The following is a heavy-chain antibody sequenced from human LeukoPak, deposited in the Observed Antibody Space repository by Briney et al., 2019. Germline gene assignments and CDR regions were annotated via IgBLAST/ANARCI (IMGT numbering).Heavy chain of an antibody. D-gene: IGHD3-22*01. V-gene: IGHV4-34*01. CDR3: ARGLVVVTMTSSIIDV. Sequence: SSETLSLTCVVNGGSFTDYYWTWLRQAPGNGLEWGGDIDHRGSINYNQSLKSRVTISVDTSKNQFSLRLSSVTAADTAVYYCARGLVVVTMTSSIIDVWGQGTTVTVSS. CDR2: IDHRGSI. CDR1: GGSFTDYY. J-gene: IGHJ6*02.